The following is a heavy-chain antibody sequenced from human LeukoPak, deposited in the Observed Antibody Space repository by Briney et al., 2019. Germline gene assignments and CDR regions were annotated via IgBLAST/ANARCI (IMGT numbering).Heavy chain of an antibody. D-gene: IGHD3-9*01. V-gene: IGHV3-21*01. CDR1: GGSISSSS. CDR2: VSTSGSYI. J-gene: IGHJ3*02. Sequence: ETLSLTCTVSGGSISSSSYYWVWIRQSPGKGLEWVSFVSTSGSYIYYADSVKGRFTISRDNAKNSLYLQMNSLRAEDTAVYHCARSFDYSQEHDAFDIWGQGTMVTVSS. CDR3: ARSFDYSQEHDAFDI.